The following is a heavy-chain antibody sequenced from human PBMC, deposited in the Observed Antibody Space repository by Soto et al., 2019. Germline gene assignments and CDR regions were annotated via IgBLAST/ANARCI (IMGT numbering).Heavy chain of an antibody. V-gene: IGHV4-31*03. Sequence: QVQLQESGPGLVKPSQTLSLTCTVSGGSISSGDYYWSWIRQHPGKGLEWIGYIYYSGSTYYNPYLKSRVTISVDTSKNQFSLKLSSVTAADTAVYYCARWWSGSRQGFDPWCQGTLVTVSS. CDR1: GGSISSGDYY. CDR3: ARWWSGSRQGFDP. J-gene: IGHJ5*02. CDR2: IYYSGST. D-gene: IGHD3-3*01.